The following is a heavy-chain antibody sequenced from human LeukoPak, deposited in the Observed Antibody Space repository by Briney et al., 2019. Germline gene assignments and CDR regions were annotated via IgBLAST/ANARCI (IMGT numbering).Heavy chain of an antibody. D-gene: IGHD1-26*01. V-gene: IGHV3-30*18. CDR3: AKGRVASGSYFEY. J-gene: IGHJ4*02. CDR1: GFTFSNYG. Sequence: GGSLRLSCAASGFTFSNYGMHWVRQAPGKGLEWVASISYDRSDEYNADSVKGRFTISRDNSKNTVYLQMNSLSAEDTAVYYCAKGRVASGSYFEYWGQGTLVTVSS. CDR2: ISYDRSDE.